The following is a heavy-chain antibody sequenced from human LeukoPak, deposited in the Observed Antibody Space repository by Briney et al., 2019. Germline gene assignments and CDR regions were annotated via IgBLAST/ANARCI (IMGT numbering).Heavy chain of an antibody. V-gene: IGHV3-23*01. CDR1: GFSFSSHG. D-gene: IGHD2-2*01. CDR3: AHGSMYQLDY. J-gene: IGHJ4*02. Sequence: PGGTLRLSCAASGFSFSSHGMSWVRQAPGKGLEWVSGIIGGAGGTYYADSVKGRFTISRDNAKNTLYLQMNSLRAEGTDVYYCAHGSMYQLDYWGQGTLVTVSS. CDR2: IIGGAGGT.